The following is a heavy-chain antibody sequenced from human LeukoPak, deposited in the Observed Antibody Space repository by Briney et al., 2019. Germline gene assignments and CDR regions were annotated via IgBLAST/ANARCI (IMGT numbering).Heavy chain of an antibody. CDR2: IYYSGST. D-gene: IGHD3-16*01. V-gene: IGHV4-61*01. Sequence: SETLSLTCTVSGYSISSGYYWGWIRQPPGKGLEWIGYIYYSGSTNYNPSLKSRVTISVDTSKNQFSLKLSSVTAADTAVYYCARGVVITFGGAADYWGQGTLVTVSS. CDR1: GYSISSGYY. J-gene: IGHJ4*02. CDR3: ARGVVITFGGAADY.